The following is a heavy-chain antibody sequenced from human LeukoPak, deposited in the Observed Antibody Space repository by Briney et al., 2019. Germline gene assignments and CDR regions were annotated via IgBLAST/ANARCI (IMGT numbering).Heavy chain of an antibody. CDR1: GGSFSNYY. D-gene: IGHD3-3*01. V-gene: IGHV4-34*01. CDR3: ARGLEYDFWSGNYSDAFDI. CDR2: IDHSGGT. Sequence: SETLSLTCAVYGGSFSNYYWGWIRQPPGKGLELIGEIDHSGGTNYNPSLKSRVTISIDTSKNQFSLKLNSVTAADTAVYYCARGLEYDFWSGNYSDAFDIWDQGTMVTVSS. J-gene: IGHJ3*02.